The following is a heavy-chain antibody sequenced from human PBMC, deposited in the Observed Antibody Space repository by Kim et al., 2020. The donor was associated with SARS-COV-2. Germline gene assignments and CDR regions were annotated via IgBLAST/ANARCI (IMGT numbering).Heavy chain of an antibody. J-gene: IGHJ2*01. V-gene: IGHV4-61*02. CDR2: VSTSGTT. Sequence: SETLSLTCTVSHGSISSGSFYWSWVRQPAGKGLEWIGRVSTSGTTNYNPSLKSRVSISIDTSKNQFSLKLSSVTAADTAVYYCAREDLGAHLGWYFDLWGRGTLVTISS. D-gene: IGHD3-16*01. CDR3: AREDLGAHLGWYFDL. CDR1: HGSISSGSFY.